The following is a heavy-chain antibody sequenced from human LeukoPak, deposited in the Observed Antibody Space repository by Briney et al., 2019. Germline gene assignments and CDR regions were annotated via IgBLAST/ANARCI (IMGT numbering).Heavy chain of an antibody. CDR1: GFTFSIYD. Sequence: TGGSLRLSCAASGFTFSIYDMHWVRHATGKGLEWVSAIGIAGDTYYPGSVKGRFTISRDNAKNSLYLQMNSLRAGDTAVYYCARWRAAADAFDIWGQGTMVTVSS. CDR2: IGIAGDT. V-gene: IGHV3-13*01. J-gene: IGHJ3*02. CDR3: ARWRAAADAFDI. D-gene: IGHD6-13*01.